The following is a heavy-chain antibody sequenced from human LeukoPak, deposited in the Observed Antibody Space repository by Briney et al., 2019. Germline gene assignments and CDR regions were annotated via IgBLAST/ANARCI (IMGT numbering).Heavy chain of an antibody. CDR2: IYTSGST. CDR3: ARAQTGTTYYYYMDV. V-gene: IGHV4-4*07. CDR1: GGSISSYY. J-gene: IGHJ6*03. D-gene: IGHD1-7*01. Sequence: PSETLSLTCTVSGGSISSYYWSWIRQPAGKGLEWIGRIYTSGSTNYNPSLKSRVTISVDKSKNQFSLKLSSVTAADTAVYYCARAQTGTTYYYYMDVWGKGTTVTVSS.